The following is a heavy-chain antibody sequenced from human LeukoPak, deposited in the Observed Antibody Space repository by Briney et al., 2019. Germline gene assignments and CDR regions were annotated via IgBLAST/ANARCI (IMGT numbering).Heavy chain of an antibody. D-gene: IGHD6-6*01. J-gene: IGHJ4*02. CDR1: GYPFTXXX. CDR3: ARSYSSSCNFDY. CDR2: ISAXNGNT. Sequence: ASVKVSCXXSGYPFTXXXXXXXXXXXXXXXXXXGWISAXNGNTNYAXXFQGRXSMTXXXXTTTAYMELRSLRSDDTAVYYCARSYSSSCNFDYWGQGTLVTVSS. V-gene: IGHV1-18*01.